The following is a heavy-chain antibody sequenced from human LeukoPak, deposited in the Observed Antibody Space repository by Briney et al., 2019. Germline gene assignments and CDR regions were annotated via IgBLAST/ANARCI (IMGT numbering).Heavy chain of an antibody. CDR3: ARDGSGWSVY. CDR1: GFTSGDYW. V-gene: IGHV3-7*01. J-gene: IGHJ4*02. D-gene: IGHD6-19*01. CDR2: ISPGGREK. Sequence: GGSLRLSCTASGFTSGDYWMSWLRQAPGKGLEWVINISPGGREKYFVDSVKGRFTISRDNAKNSLYLQMNSLRAEDTAVYYCARDGSGWSVYWGQGTLVTVSS.